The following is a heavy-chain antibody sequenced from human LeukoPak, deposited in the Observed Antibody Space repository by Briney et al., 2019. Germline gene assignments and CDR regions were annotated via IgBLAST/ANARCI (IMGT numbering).Heavy chain of an antibody. CDR2: IGTAGDT. D-gene: IGHD2-2*01. J-gene: IGHJ6*02. CDR1: GFTFSSYD. CDR3: ARERTHYGMDV. V-gene: IGHV3-13*01. Sequence: PGGSLRLSCAASGFTFSSYDMHWVRQATGKGLEWVSAIGTAGDTYYPGSVKGRLTISRENAKNSLYLQMNSLRAGDTAVYYCARERTHYGMDVWGRGTTVTVSS.